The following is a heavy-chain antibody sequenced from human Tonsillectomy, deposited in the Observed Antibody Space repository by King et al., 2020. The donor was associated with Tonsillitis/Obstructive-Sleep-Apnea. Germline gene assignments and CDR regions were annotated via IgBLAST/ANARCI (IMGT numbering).Heavy chain of an antibody. J-gene: IGHJ3*02. D-gene: IGHD6-6*01. CDR1: GFTLSDHY. CDR3: SRGYSGSSIYAFDI. Sequence: VQLVESGGGLVQPGGSLTISCAASGFTLSDHYIDWLRQAPGKGLEWVGRSGNKASSFTTEYAASGKGSFTISIDGSRNSLSLQMNSLKTEDTAVYYCSRGYSGSSIYAFDICGQGTMVTVSS. V-gene: IGHV3-72*01. CDR2: SGNKASSFTT.